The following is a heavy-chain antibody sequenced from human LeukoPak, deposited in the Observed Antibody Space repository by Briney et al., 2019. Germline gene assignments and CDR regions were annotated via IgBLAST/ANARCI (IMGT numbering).Heavy chain of an antibody. CDR1: GGPISSYY. CDR3: ASLGRDGYIGFDY. V-gene: IGHV4-59*08. D-gene: IGHD5-24*01. J-gene: IGHJ4*02. CDR2: IYYSGST. Sequence: SETLSLTCTVSGGPISSYYWSWIRQPPGKGLEWIGYIYYSGSTNYNPSLKSRVTISVDTSKNQFSLKLSSVTAADTAGYYCASLGRDGYIGFDYWGQGTLVTVSS.